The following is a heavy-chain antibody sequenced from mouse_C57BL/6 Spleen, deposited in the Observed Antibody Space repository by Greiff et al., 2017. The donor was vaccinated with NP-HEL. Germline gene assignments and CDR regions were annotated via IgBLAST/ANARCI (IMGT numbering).Heavy chain of an antibody. V-gene: IGHV1-50*01. CDR1: GYTFTSYW. Sequence: QVQLQQPGAELVKPGASVKLSCKASGYTFTSYWMKWVKQRPGQGLEWIGEIDPSDSNTNYNQKFKGKATLTVDTSSSTAYMQLSSLTSEDSAVYYCASSWDYDYYFDYWGKGTTLTVSS. J-gene: IGHJ2*01. CDR2: IDPSDSNT. CDR3: ASSWDYDYYFDY. D-gene: IGHD2-4*01.